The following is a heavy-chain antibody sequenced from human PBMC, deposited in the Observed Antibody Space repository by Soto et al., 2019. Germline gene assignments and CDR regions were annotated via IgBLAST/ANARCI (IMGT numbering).Heavy chain of an antibody. V-gene: IGHV1-8*01. CDR3: ARVRYSGYDYPDYYYGMDV. CDR2: MNPNSGNT. Sequence: ASVKVSCKASGYTFTSYDINWVRQATGRGLEWMGWMNPNSGNTGYAQKFQGRVTMTRNTSISTAYMELSSLRSEDTAVYYCARVRYSGYDYPDYYYGMDVWGQGTTVTVSS. CDR1: GYTFTSYD. D-gene: IGHD5-12*01. J-gene: IGHJ6*02.